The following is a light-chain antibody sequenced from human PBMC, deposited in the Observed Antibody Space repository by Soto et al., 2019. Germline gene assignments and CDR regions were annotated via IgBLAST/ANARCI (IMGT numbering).Light chain of an antibody. CDR2: GAS. CDR3: QPYNNGTLP. CDR1: QSVSSN. Sequence: EIVMTQSPATLSVSPGERATLSCRASQSVSSNLAWYQQKPGQAPRLLIYGASTRATGIPARFSGSGSGTEFTLTISSLQSEDFAVYYCQPYNNGTLPFGGGTKVEIK. J-gene: IGKJ4*01. V-gene: IGKV3-15*01.